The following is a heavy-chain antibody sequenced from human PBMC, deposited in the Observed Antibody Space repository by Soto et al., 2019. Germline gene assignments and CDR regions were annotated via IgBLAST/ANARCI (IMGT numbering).Heavy chain of an antibody. J-gene: IGHJ6*02. V-gene: IGHV1-69*13. D-gene: IGHD3-16*02. Sequence: SVKVSCKASGGTFSSYAISWVRQAPGQGLEWMGGIVPIFGTANYAQKFQGRVTITADESTSTAYMELSSLRSEDTAVYYCARDPRGFWGVISYYYYGMDVWGQGTTVTVSS. CDR3: ARDPRGFWGVISYYYYGMDV. CDR1: GGTFSSYA. CDR2: IVPIFGTA.